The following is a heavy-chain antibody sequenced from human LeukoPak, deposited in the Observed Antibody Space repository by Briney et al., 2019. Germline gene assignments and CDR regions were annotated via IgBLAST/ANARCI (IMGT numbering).Heavy chain of an antibody. J-gene: IGHJ4*02. CDR2: ISGSDGFT. Sequence: GGSLRLSCAASGFTFGNGAMSWVRQAPGKGLEWVSSISGSDGFTYYADSVKGRFTISRDNSRNTLYLQMNSLRAEDTAVYFCAKGCVVVATASDSWGQGTLVTVSS. CDR1: GFTFGNGA. V-gene: IGHV3-23*01. CDR3: AKGCVVVATASDS. D-gene: IGHD2-15*01.